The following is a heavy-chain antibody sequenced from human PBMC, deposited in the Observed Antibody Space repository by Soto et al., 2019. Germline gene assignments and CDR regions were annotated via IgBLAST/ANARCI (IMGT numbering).Heavy chain of an antibody. CDR3: ARERSSGAFDI. CDR2: MNPNSGNT. J-gene: IGHJ3*02. D-gene: IGHD1-26*01. V-gene: IGHV1-8*01. Sequence: QVQLVQSGAEVKKPGASVKVSCKTSGYTFTSYDINWVRQATGQGLAGMGWMNPNSGNTAYVQKFKGRVTMAMNTSISTAYMERSRLRFEYTAVYYCARERSSGAFDIWCQGTMVTVSS. CDR1: GYTFTSYD.